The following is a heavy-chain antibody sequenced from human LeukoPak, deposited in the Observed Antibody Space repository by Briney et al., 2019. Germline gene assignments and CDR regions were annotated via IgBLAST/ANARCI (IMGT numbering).Heavy chain of an antibody. D-gene: IGHD7-27*01. CDR1: GFTFSTSW. CDR3: ARDTAWGAFDI. V-gene: IGHV3-7*01. J-gene: IGHJ3*02. Sequence: GGSLRLSCAASGFTFSTSWMTWIRQAPEKGLESVASIKPDGSEKYYVDSVKGRFTISRDNAKNSLYLQMNSLRAEDTALYYCARDTAWGAFDIWGQGTMATVSS. CDR2: IKPDGSEK.